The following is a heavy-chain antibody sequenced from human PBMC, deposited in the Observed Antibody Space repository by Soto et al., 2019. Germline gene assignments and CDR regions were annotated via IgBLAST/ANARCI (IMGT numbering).Heavy chain of an antibody. CDR2: ICHGGGA. CDR1: GGSFSGYC. D-gene: IGHD6-13*01. J-gene: IGHJ1*01. Sequence: SETLSLTCAVDGGSFSGYCWSWIRQTPGERLEWVGDICHGGGANYNPSLKSRVSFSMDPSKNQFSLKLNSVMAADTAVYYCAGYSNSWSKYVKHWGRGSLVTSPQ. V-gene: IGHV4-34*01. CDR3: AGYSNSWSKYVKH.